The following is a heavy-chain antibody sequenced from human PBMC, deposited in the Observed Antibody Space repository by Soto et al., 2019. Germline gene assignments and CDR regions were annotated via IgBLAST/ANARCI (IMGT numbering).Heavy chain of an antibody. CDR1: GYSFTIYW. CDR2: IYPGDSDT. Sequence: GESLKISCKCSGYSFTIYWIGWVRQMPGKGLEWMGIIYPGDSDTRYSPSFQGQVTISADKSISTAYLQWSSLKASDTAMYHCARVRLKHDYYHGMDVWGQGTTVTVSS. V-gene: IGHV5-51*01. D-gene: IGHD2-8*01. J-gene: IGHJ6*02. CDR3: ARVRLKHDYYHGMDV.